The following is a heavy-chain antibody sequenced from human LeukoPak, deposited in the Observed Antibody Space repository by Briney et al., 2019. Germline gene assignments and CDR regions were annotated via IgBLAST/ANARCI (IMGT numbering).Heavy chain of an antibody. V-gene: IGHV3-23*01. CDR1: GFFFSNYA. CDR3: ARGVTVTTDF. D-gene: IGHD4-17*01. Sequence: GGSLRLSCAASGFFFSNYAMNWVRQAPGKGLEWVSGLSSGGGSTFYADSVKGRFTISRDNSKNTVYLQMNSLRGEDTAIYYCARGVTVTTDFWGQGTLVTVSS. J-gene: IGHJ4*02. CDR2: LSSGGGST.